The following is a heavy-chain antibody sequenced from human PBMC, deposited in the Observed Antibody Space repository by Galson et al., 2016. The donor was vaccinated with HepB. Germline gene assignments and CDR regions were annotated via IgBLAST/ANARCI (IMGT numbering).Heavy chain of an antibody. J-gene: IGHJ3*02. D-gene: IGHD2-2*01. CDR1: GFTFSSYS. Sequence: SLRLSCAASGFTFSSYSMHWVRQAPGKGLEYISTISNDGRSRYFVDSVRGRFTISRDNSKNTVYLQMSSLRPEDSATYYCLKSGYCGITDCFHAFDIWGRGTMVTVSS. V-gene: IGHV3-64D*08. CDR3: LKSGYCGITDCFHAFDI. CDR2: ISNDGRSR.